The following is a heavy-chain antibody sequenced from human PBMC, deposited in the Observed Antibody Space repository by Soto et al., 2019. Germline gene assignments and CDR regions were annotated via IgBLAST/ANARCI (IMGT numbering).Heavy chain of an antibody. CDR1: GDSVSSNSPA. Sequence: SQTLSLTCAISGDSVSSNSPAWNWIGQSPSRGLEWLGRTYYRSKWYNEYAVSVKSRINNNPDTSKNQFSLQLNSVTPEDTAVYYCSRVISGTNYGMDFCAQGSTVTVSS. D-gene: IGHD1-20*01. V-gene: IGHV6-1*01. CDR3: SRVISGTNYGMDF. CDR2: TYYRSKWYN. J-gene: IGHJ6*02.